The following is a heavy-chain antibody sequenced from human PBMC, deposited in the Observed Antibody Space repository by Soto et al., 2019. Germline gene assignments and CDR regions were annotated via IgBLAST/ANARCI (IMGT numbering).Heavy chain of an antibody. Sequence: GGSLRLSCAASGFTFSSYAMSWVRQAPGKGLEWVAVISYDGSNKYYADSVKGRFTISRDNSKNTLYLQMNSLRAEDTAVYYCAKDQSYYDSSGPPHWGQGTLVTVSS. CDR3: AKDQSYYDSSGPPH. CDR2: ISYDGSNK. J-gene: IGHJ4*02. CDR1: GFTFSSYA. V-gene: IGHV3-30*18. D-gene: IGHD3-22*01.